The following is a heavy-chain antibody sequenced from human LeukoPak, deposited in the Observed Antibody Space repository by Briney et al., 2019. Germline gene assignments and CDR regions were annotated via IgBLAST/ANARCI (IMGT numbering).Heavy chain of an antibody. V-gene: IGHV4-34*01. CDR3: ARGGYSYGYPYYYGMDV. CDR2: INHSGST. CDR1: GGSFSGYY. J-gene: IGHJ6*02. Sequence: SETLSLTCAVYGGSFSGYYWSWIRQPPGKGLEWIGEINHSGSTNYSPSLKSRVTISVDTSKNQFSLKLSSVTAADTAVYYCARGGYSYGYPYYYGMDVWGQGTTVTVSS. D-gene: IGHD5-18*01.